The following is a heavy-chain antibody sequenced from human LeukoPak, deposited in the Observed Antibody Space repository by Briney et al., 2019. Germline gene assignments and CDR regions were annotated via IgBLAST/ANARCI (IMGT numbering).Heavy chain of an antibody. CDR1: GFTFSDYY. D-gene: IGHD2-21*02. J-gene: IGHJ6*02. Sequence: PGGSLRLSCAASGFTFSDYYMSWIRQAPGKGLEWVSYISSSGSTIYYADSVKGRFTISRDNAKNSLYLQMNSLRAEDTAVYYCASAKRGYCGGDCYYYYGMDVWGQGTTVTVSS. CDR2: ISSSGSTI. V-gene: IGHV3-11*01. CDR3: ASAKRGYCGGDCYYYYGMDV.